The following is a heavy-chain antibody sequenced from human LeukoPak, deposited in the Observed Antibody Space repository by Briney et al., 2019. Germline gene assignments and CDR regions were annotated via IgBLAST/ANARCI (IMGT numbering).Heavy chain of an antibody. Sequence: SETLSLTCTVSGGSISSYYWSWIRQPPGQELEGIGYIYYSGSTNYNPSLKSRVTISVDTSKNQFSLKLSSVTAADTAVYYCARGYPQKYYDFWSGYYTGINFDYWGQGTLVTVSP. CDR2: IYYSGST. D-gene: IGHD3-3*01. CDR1: GGSISSYY. CDR3: ARGYPQKYYDFWSGYYTGINFDY. V-gene: IGHV4-59*01. J-gene: IGHJ4*02.